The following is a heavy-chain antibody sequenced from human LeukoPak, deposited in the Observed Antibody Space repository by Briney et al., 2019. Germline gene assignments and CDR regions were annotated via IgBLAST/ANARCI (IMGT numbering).Heavy chain of an antibody. CDR2: LYYTGST. Sequence: SETLSLTCTVSGGSISGYFWSWFRQPPGKGLDWIGDLYYTGSTNYNPSLKSRVTISVDTSKNQFSLKLRSVSAADTAVYYCARGSPPDLWGKGTLVTVSS. V-gene: IGHV4-59*01. CDR1: GGSISGYF. J-gene: IGHJ5*02. CDR3: ARGSPPDL.